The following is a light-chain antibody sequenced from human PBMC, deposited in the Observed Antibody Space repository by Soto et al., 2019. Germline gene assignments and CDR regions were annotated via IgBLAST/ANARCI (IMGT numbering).Light chain of an antibody. V-gene: IGKV3-11*01. J-gene: IGKJ5*01. Sequence: EIVLTQSPATLSLSPWERATLSCRASQSVSNYSAWYQEKPGQAPRLLIYDAFNRATGIPARFSGSGSGTDFTLTISSLEPEDFAVYYCHQRSSWPITFGQGTRLEIK. CDR3: HQRSSWPIT. CDR2: DAF. CDR1: QSVSNY.